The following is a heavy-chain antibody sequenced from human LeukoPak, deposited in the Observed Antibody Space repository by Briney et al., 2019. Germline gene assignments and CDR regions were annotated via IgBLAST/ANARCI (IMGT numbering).Heavy chain of an antibody. Sequence: KPSETLSLTCTVSGGSISSYYWSWIRQPPGKGLEWIGYIYYTGSTNYNPSLKSRVTISVDTSKNHFSLKLSSVTAADTAVYYCARLLRGSYYFDYWGQGTLVTVSS. CDR1: GGSISSYY. D-gene: IGHD1-26*01. CDR3: ARLLRGSYYFDY. CDR2: IYYTGST. V-gene: IGHV4-59*08. J-gene: IGHJ4*02.